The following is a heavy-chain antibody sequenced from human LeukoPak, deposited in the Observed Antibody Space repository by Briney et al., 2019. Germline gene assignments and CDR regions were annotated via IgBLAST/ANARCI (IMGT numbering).Heavy chain of an antibody. D-gene: IGHD2-2*01. CDR2: ISGSGGST. CDR1: GFTFSSYA. Sequence: RGSRKDPCAASGFTFSSYAMSWVRQAPGKGLEWVSAISGSGGSTYYADSVKGRFTISRDNSKNTLYLQMNSLRAEDTAVYYCAKDHAIVVVPAASYDQWGRG. J-gene: IGHJ4*02. V-gene: IGHV3-23*01. CDR3: AKDHAIVVVPAASYDQ.